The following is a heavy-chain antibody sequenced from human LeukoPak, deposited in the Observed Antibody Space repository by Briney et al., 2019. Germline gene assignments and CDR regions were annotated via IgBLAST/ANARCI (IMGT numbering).Heavy chain of an antibody. V-gene: IGHV3-30*18. CDR3: AKGIVVPAAIGPFYGMDV. CDR1: GFTVSSNY. J-gene: IGHJ6*02. CDR2: ISNDGSNK. Sequence: GGSLRLSCAASGFTVSSNYMSWVRQAPGKGLEWVAVISNDGSNKYYADSVKGRFTISRDNSKNTLYLQMNSLRAEDTAVYYCAKGIVVPAAIGPFYGMDVWGQGTTVTVSS. D-gene: IGHD2-2*02.